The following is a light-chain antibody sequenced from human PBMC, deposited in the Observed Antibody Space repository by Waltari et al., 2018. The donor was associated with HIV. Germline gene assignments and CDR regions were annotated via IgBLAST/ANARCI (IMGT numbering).Light chain of an antibody. J-gene: IGKJ4*01. V-gene: IGKV3-11*01. CDR3: QQRSNWPLT. CDR2: DAS. CDR1: QSVSSY. Sequence: EIVLTQSPATLSLSPGERATLSCRASQSVSSYLAWYQQKPGQAPRLLIYDASNRATGIPARCSGIGSGTDFTLTISSLEPEDFAVYYCQQRSNWPLTFGGGTKVEIK.